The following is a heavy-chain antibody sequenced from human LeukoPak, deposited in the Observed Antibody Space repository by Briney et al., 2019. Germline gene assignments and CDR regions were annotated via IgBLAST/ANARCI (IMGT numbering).Heavy chain of an antibody. D-gene: IGHD4-4*01. CDR3: ARGLTTVSSYNWFDP. Sequence: SQTLSLTCTVSGGSISSGGYYWNWIRQHPGKGLEWIGYIYYSGSAYYNPSLKSRVTISVDTSKNQFSLKLSSVTAADTAVYYCARGLTTVSSYNWFDPWGQGTLVTVSS. CDR2: IYYSGSA. J-gene: IGHJ5*02. V-gene: IGHV4-31*03. CDR1: GGSISSGGYY.